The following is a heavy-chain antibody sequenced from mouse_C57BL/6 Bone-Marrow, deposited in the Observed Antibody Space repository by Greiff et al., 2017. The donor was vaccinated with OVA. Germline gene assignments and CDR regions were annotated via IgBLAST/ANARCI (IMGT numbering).Heavy chain of an antibody. CDR3: ARQELLDY. V-gene: IGHV5-12*01. D-gene: IGHD4-1*01. Sequence: EVQLVESGGGLVQPGGSLKLSCAASGFTFSDYYMYWVRQTPEKRLEWVAYISNGGGSTYYPDTVKGRFTISRDNAKNTLYLQMSRLKSEDTAMYYCARQELLDYWGQGTTLTVSS. CDR1: GFTFSDYY. J-gene: IGHJ2*01. CDR2: ISNGGGST.